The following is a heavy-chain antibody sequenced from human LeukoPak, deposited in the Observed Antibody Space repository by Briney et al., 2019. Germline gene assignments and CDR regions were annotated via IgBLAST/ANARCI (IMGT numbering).Heavy chain of an antibody. Sequence: GGSLRLSCAASGLSFSNYGMNWVRQAPGKGLEWVSGISRSGDTTYYAASVKGRFTISRDNSENTLFLQMDSLRADDTVVYFCARNRPAGYDYDYGFELQHWGQGTLVTVSS. CDR2: ISRSGDTT. J-gene: IGHJ1*01. CDR3: ARNRPAGYDYDYGFELQH. CDR1: GLSFSNYG. D-gene: IGHD4/OR15-4a*01. V-gene: IGHV3-23*01.